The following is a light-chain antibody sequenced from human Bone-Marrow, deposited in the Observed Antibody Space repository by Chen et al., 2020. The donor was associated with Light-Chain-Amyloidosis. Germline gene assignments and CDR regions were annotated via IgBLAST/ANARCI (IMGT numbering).Light chain of an antibody. Sequence: SYALTPPPSVSVSPGQPARITCSGDDLPTKYAYWYQQKPGPAPVLVIHRDTERPSGISERFSGSSSGTTATLTISGVQAEDEADYHCQSADSSGTYEVIFGGGTKLTVL. CDR1: DLPTKY. V-gene: IGLV3-25*03. CDR2: RDT. J-gene: IGLJ2*01. CDR3: QSADSSGTYEVI.